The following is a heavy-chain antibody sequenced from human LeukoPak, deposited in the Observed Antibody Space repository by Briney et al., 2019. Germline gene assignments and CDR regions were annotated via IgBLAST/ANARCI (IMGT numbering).Heavy chain of an antibody. J-gene: IGHJ4*02. V-gene: IGHV3-66*04. Sequence: GGSLRLSCVGSGFNFTTNNMYWVRQAPGKGLECVSTFFAGGLLHYSDSVRDRFTISRDTSKNTLYLQMNSLSAEDTAAYYCGRRFCNSCPLDLWGQGTLVTVSS. CDR2: FFAGGLL. CDR3: GRRFCNSCPLDL. CDR1: GFNFTTNN. D-gene: IGHD2-21*01.